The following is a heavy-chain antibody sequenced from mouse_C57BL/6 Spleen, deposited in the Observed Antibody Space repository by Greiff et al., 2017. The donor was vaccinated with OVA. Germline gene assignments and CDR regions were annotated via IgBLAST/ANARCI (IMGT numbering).Heavy chain of an antibody. D-gene: IGHD1-1*01. CDR2: ISSGSSTI. J-gene: IGHJ3*01. CDR1: GFTFSDYG. V-gene: IGHV5-17*01. CDR3: AMNYYGSAPAY. Sequence: DVMLVESGGGLVKPGGSLKLSCAASGFTFSDYGMHWVRQAPEKGLEWVAYISSGSSTIYYADTVKGRFTISRDNAKNTLFLQMTSLRSEDTAMYYCAMNYYGSAPAYWGQGTLVTVSA.